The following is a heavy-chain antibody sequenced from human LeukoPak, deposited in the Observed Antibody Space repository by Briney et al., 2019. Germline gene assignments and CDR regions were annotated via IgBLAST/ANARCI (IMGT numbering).Heavy chain of an antibody. V-gene: IGHV3-30*02. CDR3: AKLRTLVGATPNFDY. CDR2: IRYDGSNK. D-gene: IGHD1-26*01. Sequence: PGGSLRLSCAASGFTFSSYGMHWVRQAPGKGLEWVAFIRYDGSNKYYADSVKGRFTISRDNSKNTLYLQMNSLRAEDTAVYYCAKLRTLVGATPNFDYWGQGTLVTVSS. J-gene: IGHJ4*02. CDR1: GFTFSSYG.